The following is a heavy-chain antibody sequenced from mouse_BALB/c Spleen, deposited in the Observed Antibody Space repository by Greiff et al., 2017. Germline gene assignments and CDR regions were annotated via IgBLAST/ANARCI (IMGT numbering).Heavy chain of an antibody. CDR3: ARGGYCSSDAMDY. V-gene: IGHV5-6-5*01. J-gene: IGHJ4*01. CDR1: GFTFSSYA. D-gene: IGHD1-1*01. CDR2: ISSGGST. Sequence: EVKLVESGGGLVKPGGSLKLSCAASGFTFSSYAMSWVRQTPEKRLEWVASISSGGSTYYPDSVKGRFTISRDNARNILYLQMSSLRSEDTAMYYCARGGYCSSDAMDYWGQGTSVTVSS.